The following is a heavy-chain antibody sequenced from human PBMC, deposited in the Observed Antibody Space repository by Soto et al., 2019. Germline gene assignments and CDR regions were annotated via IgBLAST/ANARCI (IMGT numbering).Heavy chain of an antibody. CDR2: IWYDGSNK. CDR1: GFTFSSYG. CDR3: ARGARIAVAQYYFDY. V-gene: IGHV3-33*01. D-gene: IGHD6-19*01. Sequence: GGSLRLSCAASGFTFSSYGMHWVRQAPGKGLEWVAVIWYDGSNKYYADSVKGRFTISRDNSKNTLYLQMNSLRAEDTAVYYCARGARIAVAQYYFDYWGQGTLVTVSS. J-gene: IGHJ4*02.